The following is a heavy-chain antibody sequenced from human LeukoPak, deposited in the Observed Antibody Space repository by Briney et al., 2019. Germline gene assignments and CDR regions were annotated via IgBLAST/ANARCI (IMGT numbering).Heavy chain of an antibody. CDR2: IYYSGST. Sequence: SETLSLTCTVSGGSISSYYWSWIRQPPGKGLEWIGYIYYSGSTNYNPSLKRRVTISVDTSKNQFSLKLSSVTAADTAVYYCARVALGIDYWGQGTLVTVSS. V-gene: IGHV4-59*01. J-gene: IGHJ4*02. CDR3: ARVALGIDY. CDR1: GGSISSYY.